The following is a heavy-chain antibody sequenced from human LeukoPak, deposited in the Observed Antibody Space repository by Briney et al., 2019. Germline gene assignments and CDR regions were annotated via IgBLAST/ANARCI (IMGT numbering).Heavy chain of an antibody. CDR3: ASVQQLVRGLVDY. V-gene: IGHV1-2*02. Sequence: GASVKVSCKASGYTFTGYYMHWVRQAPGQGLEWMGWINPNSGGTNYAQKFQGRVTMTRDTSISTAYMELSRLRPDDTAVYYCASVQQLVRGLVDYWGQGTLVTVSS. J-gene: IGHJ4*02. CDR2: INPNSGGT. D-gene: IGHD6-6*01. CDR1: GYTFTGYY.